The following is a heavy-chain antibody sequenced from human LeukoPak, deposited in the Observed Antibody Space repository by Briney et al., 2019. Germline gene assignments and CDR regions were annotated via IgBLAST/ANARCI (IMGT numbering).Heavy chain of an antibody. J-gene: IGHJ4*02. V-gene: IGHV3-7*05. D-gene: IGHD3/OR15-3a*01. CDR1: GITFSSYW. CDR2: IKQDGSEK. CDR3: ASDGLPFDY. Sequence: GGSLRLSCVASGITFSSYWMSWVRQAPGKGLEWVANIKQDGSEKYYVDSVKGRFTIFRDNAKNSLYMQMNSLRAEDTAVYFCASDGLPFDYWGRGTLVTVSS.